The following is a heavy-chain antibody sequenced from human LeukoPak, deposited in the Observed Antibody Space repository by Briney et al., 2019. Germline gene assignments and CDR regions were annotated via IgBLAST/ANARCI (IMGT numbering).Heavy chain of an antibody. V-gene: IGHV4-39*02. J-gene: IGHJ4*02. CDR1: GDSINSNNYY. CDR2: IYYSGST. Sequence: SETLSLTCSVSGDSINSNNYYWGWIRQPPGKGLEWIASIYYSGSTFYNPSLKSRVTMTTDTSTSTAYMELRSLRSDDTAVYYCARDKNWKPDYWGQGTLVTVSS. CDR3: ARDKNWKPDY. D-gene: IGHD1-1*01.